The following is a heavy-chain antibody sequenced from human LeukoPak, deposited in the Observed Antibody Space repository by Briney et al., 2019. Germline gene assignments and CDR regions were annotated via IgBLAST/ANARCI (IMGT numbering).Heavy chain of an antibody. V-gene: IGHV1-18*04. J-gene: IGHJ4*02. Sequence: ASVKVSCKASGYTFTGYYMHWVRQAPGQGLEWMGWISAYNGNTNYAQKLQGRVTMTTDTSTSTAYMELRSLRSDDTAVYYCARGPYCSGGSCYITPFDYWGQGTLVTVSS. CDR3: ARGPYCSGGSCYITPFDY. CDR1: GYTFTGYY. CDR2: ISAYNGNT. D-gene: IGHD2-15*01.